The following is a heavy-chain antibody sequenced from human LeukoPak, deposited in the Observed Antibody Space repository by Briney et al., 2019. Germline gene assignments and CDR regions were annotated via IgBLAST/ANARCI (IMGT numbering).Heavy chain of an antibody. D-gene: IGHD1-26*01. J-gene: IGHJ5*02. Sequence: GASVKVSCKASGYTFTSYGISRVRQAPGQGLEWMGWISAYNGNTNYAQKLQGRVTMTTDTSTSTAYMELRSLRSDDTAVYYCARVSSGSYYGTGNWFDPWGQGTLVTVSS. CDR2: ISAYNGNT. V-gene: IGHV1-18*01. CDR3: ARVSSGSYYGTGNWFDP. CDR1: GYTFTSYG.